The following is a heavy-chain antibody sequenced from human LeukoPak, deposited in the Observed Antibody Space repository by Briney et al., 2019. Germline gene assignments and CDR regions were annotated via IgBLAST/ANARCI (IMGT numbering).Heavy chain of an antibody. Sequence: ASVKVSCKVSGYTLTELSMHWVRQAPGKGLEWMGGFDPEDDETVYAQKFQGRLTMTEDTSTDTAYMELSSLRSDDTAVYYCARDLRRGSSSWYVSGGDYWGQGTLVTVSS. CDR2: FDPEDDET. D-gene: IGHD6-13*01. V-gene: IGHV1-24*01. CDR3: ARDLRRGSSSWYVSGGDY. CDR1: GYTLTELS. J-gene: IGHJ4*02.